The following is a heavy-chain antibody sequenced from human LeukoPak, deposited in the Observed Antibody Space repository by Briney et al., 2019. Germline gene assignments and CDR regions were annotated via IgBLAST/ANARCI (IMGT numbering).Heavy chain of an antibody. J-gene: IGHJ6*02. CDR2: ISAYNGNT. V-gene: IGHV1-18*01. CDR3: ARDLYSSGRYWGLYYYGMDV. Sequence: ASVKVSCKASGYTFTSYGISWVRQAPGQGLEWMGWISAYNGNTNYAQKLQGRVTMTTDTSTSTAYMELRSLRSDDTAVYYCARDLYSSGRYWGLYYYGMDVWGQGTTVTVSS. CDR1: GYTFTSYG. D-gene: IGHD6-19*01.